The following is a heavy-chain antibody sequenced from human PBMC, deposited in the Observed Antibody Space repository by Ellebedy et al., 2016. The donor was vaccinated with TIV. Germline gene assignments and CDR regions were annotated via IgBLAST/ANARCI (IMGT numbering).Heavy chain of an antibody. J-gene: IGHJ5*02. Sequence: AASVKVSCKASGYTFTSYGISWARQAPGQGLEWMGWISAYNGNTNYAQKLQGRVTMTTDTSTSTAYMELRSLRSDDTAVYYCARDDWSRLAYCGGDCYLTFDPWGQGTLVTVSS. CDR3: ARDDWSRLAYCGGDCYLTFDP. V-gene: IGHV1-18*01. CDR1: GYTFTSYG. D-gene: IGHD2-21*02. CDR2: ISAYNGNT.